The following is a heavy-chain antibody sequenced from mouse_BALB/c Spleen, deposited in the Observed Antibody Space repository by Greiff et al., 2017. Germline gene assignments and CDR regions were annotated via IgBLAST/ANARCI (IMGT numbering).Heavy chain of an antibody. CDR2: ISSGSSTI. D-gene: IGHD2-10*02. CDR1: GFTFSSFG. Sequence: EVKLEESGGGLVQPGGSRKLSCAASGFTFSSFGMHWVRQAPEKGLEWVAYISSGSSTIYYADTVKGRFTISRDNPKNTLFLQMTSLRSEDTAMYYCARSGMSLFDYWGQGTTLTVSS. J-gene: IGHJ2*01. CDR3: ARSGMSLFDY. V-gene: IGHV5-17*02.